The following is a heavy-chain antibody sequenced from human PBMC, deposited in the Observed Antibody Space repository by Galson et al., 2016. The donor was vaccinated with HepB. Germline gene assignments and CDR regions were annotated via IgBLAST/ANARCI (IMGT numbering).Heavy chain of an antibody. V-gene: IGHV1-18*01. Sequence: SVKVSCKASGYTFTGYAISWVRQAPGQGLEWMGVISAYNGGTDFAHQFQGRVTMTTDSLTTTAYLELRSLRSDDTAVYYCARVDLYYHDGTYPRSWFDPWGQGTLVTVSS. J-gene: IGHJ5*02. CDR3: ARVDLYYHDGTYPRSWFDP. D-gene: IGHD3-22*01. CDR2: ISAYNGGT. CDR1: GYTFTGYA.